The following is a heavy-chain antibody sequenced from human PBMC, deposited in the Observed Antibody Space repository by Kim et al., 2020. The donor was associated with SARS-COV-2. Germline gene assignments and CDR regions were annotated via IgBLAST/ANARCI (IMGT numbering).Heavy chain of an antibody. Sequence: GGSLRLSCVVSGLTFSGHYMGWVRQAPGKGLEWLGRIRTKGQSSNTEDAATVKGSFTISRDDTKNSLYLQRNSVKNADAAEYACGDLGAGYWDQG. D-gene: IGHD3-16*01. J-gene: IGHJ1*01. CDR1: GLTFSGHY. CDR3: GDLGAGY. CDR2: IRTKGQSSNT. V-gene: IGHV3-72*01.